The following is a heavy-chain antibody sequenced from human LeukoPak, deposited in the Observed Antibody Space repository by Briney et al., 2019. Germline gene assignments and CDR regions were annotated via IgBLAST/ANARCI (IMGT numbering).Heavy chain of an antibody. CDR3: ARLAYDYVWGSYREFDY. CDR2: IYYSGST. CDR1: GGSISSSYYY. V-gene: IGHV4-39*01. Sequence: SETLSLTCTVSGGSISSSYYYWGWIRQPPGKGLEWIGSIYYSGSTYYSPSLKSRVSLSVDTSKNQFSLRLSSVTAADTAVYYCARLAYDYVWGSYREFDYWGQGTLVTVSS. D-gene: IGHD3-16*02. J-gene: IGHJ4*02.